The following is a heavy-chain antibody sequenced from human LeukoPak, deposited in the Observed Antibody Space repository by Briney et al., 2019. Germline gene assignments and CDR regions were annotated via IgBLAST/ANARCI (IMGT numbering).Heavy chain of an antibody. CDR2: ITGSGGST. CDR3: AKDKGSSWQKNWFDP. D-gene: IGHD6-13*01. V-gene: IGHV3-23*01. Sequence: PGGSLRLSCAASGFTFSSYVMNWVRQAPGKGLEWGSAITGSGGSTYYADSVKGRLTISRDTSTNTLYLQMNSLRAEDKAIYYCAKDKGSSWQKNWFDPWGQGTLVTVSS. J-gene: IGHJ5*02. CDR1: GFTFSSYV.